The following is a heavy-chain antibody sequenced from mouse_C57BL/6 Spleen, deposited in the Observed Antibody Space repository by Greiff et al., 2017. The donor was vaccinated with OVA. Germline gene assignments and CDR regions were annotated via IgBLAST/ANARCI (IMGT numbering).Heavy chain of an antibody. CDR3: ARGNYYGSSPWYFDV. V-gene: IGHV1-63*01. J-gene: IGHJ1*03. Sequence: VQLQQSGAELVRPGTSVKMSCKASGYTFTNYWIGWAKQRPGHGLEWIGDIYPGGGYTNYKEKFKGKATLTADKSSSTAYMQFSSLTSEDSAIYYCARGNYYGSSPWYFDVWGTGTTVTVSS. D-gene: IGHD1-1*01. CDR1: GYTFTNYW. CDR2: IYPGGGYT.